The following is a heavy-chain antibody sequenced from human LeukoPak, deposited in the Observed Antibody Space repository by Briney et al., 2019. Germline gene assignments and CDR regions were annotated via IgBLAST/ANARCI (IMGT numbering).Heavy chain of an antibody. CDR3: AKDRGSYFDCYD. V-gene: IGHV3-30*02. Sequence: GGSLRLSCAASGFTFSSYGRYGVRQPPGKGLEWMAYIRVDGGNKYYAESVKGRFTISRDNSKNTLYLQMNSLKPEDAAIYYCAKDRGSYFDCYDWGQETLVTVSS. CDR1: GFTFSSYG. D-gene: IGHD3-9*01. CDR2: IRVDGGNK. J-gene: IGHJ1*01.